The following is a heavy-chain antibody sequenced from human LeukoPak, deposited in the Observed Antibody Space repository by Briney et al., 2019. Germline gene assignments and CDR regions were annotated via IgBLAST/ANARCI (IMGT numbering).Heavy chain of an antibody. Sequence: ASVKVSCKVSGYTLTELFMHWVRQAPGKGLEWMGGFDPEDGETIYAQKFQGRVTMTEDTSTDTAYMELSRLRSDDTAVYYCARDLTLRTGTPGYWGQGTLVTVSS. D-gene: IGHD1-7*01. J-gene: IGHJ4*02. V-gene: IGHV1-24*01. CDR2: FDPEDGET. CDR3: ARDLTLRTGTPGY. CDR1: GYTLTELF.